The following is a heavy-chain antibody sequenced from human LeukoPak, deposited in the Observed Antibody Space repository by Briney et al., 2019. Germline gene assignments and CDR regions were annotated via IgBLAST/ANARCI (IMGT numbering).Heavy chain of an antibody. V-gene: IGHV1-8*03. CDR3: ARAGDSFPFDY. CDR1: GYTFTSYA. CDR2: MNPNSGNT. D-gene: IGHD2-21*02. Sequence: ASVKVSCKASGYTFTSYAMNWVRQATGQGLEWMGWMNPNSGNTGYAQKFQGRVTITRNTSISTAYMELSSLRSEDTAVYYCARAGDSFPFDYWGQGTLVTVSS. J-gene: IGHJ4*02.